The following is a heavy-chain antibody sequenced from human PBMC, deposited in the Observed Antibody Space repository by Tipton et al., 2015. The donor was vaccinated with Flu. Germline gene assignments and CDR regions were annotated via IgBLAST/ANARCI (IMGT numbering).Heavy chain of an antibody. CDR2: VFYSGNT. CDR1: GDSIGSGYY. V-gene: IGHV4-30-4*08. CDR3: TRDAHDSSGHYYFTDS. J-gene: IGHJ4*02. Sequence: TLSLTCSVSGDSIGSGYYWAWVRQSPGKGLEWIGYVFYSGNTYYNPSLKSRETISVDTSKNQFSLRLTSVTVADTAVYYCTRDAHDSSGHYYFTDSWGQGTLVTVSS. D-gene: IGHD3-22*01.